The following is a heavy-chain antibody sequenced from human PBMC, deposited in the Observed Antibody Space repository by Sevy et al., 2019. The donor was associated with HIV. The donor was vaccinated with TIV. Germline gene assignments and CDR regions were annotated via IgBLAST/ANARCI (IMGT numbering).Heavy chain of an antibody. CDR1: GGSFSGYY. J-gene: IGHJ6*03. CDR3: ARGLYCSGGSCYQDYYYYYMDV. V-gene: IGHV4-34*01. CDR2: INHSGST. Sequence: SETLSLICAVYGGSFSGYYWSWIRQPPGKGLEWIGEINHSGSTNYNPSLKSRVTISVDTSKNQFSLKLSSVTAADTAVYYCARGLYCSGGSCYQDYYYYYMDVWGKGTTVTVSS. D-gene: IGHD2-15*01.